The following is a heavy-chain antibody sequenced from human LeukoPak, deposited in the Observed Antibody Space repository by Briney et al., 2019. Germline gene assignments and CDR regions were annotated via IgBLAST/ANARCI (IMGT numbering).Heavy chain of an antibody. D-gene: IGHD2-2*01. CDR1: GYSLTSGYQ. CDR2: IYHSGSA. Sequence: SATLSLTCAVSGYSLTSGYQWAWIRQPPGKTLEWIGSIYHSGSAHYNPPLKSRVTISVDRSNNQFSLRLSSVTAADTAVYYCARDPRWLTPDCTSTSCYENYCDPWGQGTLVTVSS. J-gene: IGHJ5*02. CDR3: ARDPRWLTPDCTSTSCYENYCDP. V-gene: IGHV4-38-2*02.